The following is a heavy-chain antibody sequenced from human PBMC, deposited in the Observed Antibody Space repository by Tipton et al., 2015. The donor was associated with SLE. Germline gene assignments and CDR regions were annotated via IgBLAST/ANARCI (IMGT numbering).Heavy chain of an antibody. CDR3: ARTPYFYFYMDV. CDR1: GGSISSFDFY. J-gene: IGHJ6*03. CDR2: IYYSGST. Sequence: TLSLTCPVSGGSISSFDFYWAWIRQSPGKGLEWLGSIYYSGSTHYNPSLKSRVTFSVDTSKNKFSLKLSSMTAADTAVYYCARTPYFYFYMDVWGKGTTVTVSS. V-gene: IGHV4-39*07.